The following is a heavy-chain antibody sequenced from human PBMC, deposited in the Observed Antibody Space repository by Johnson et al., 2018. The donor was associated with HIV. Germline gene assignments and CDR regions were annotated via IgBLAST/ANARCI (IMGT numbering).Heavy chain of an antibody. D-gene: IGHD1-26*01. CDR3: ARDPLMHGSSFDI. CDR1: GFTFSSYA. CDR2: ISYDGSNK. Sequence: VQLVESGGGVVQPGRSLRLSCAASGFTFSSYAMHWVRQAPGKGLEWVAVISYDGSNKYYADSVKGRFTISRDNSKNTLYLQMNSLRAEDTAVYYCARDPLMHGSSFDIWGPGTMVTVSS. J-gene: IGHJ3*02. V-gene: IGHV3-30*04.